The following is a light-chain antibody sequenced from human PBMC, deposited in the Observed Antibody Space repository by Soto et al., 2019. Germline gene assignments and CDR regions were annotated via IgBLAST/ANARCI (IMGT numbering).Light chain of an antibody. CDR1: QSVSSSY. J-gene: IGKJ1*01. CDR3: QQYGSSPVT. CDR2: GAS. V-gene: IGKV3-20*01. Sequence: EIVLTQSPGTLSLSPGERATLSCRASQSVSSSYLAWYQQKPGQAPRLLIYGASSRATGIPDRFSGSGSGTDVTLTIRRLEPEDFAGEYCQQYGSSPVTCGQGTKVEIK.